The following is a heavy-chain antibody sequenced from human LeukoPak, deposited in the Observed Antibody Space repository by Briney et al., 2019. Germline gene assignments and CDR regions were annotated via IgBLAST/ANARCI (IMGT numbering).Heavy chain of an antibody. CDR3: ARGHSSSWSDY. V-gene: IGHV3-21*01. Sequence: GESLRLSCAASGFTFSSYSMNWVRQAPGKGLDWVSSISSSSSYIYYAHSGKGRFTLPRDNAKNSLYLQMNSLRGEDTAVYYCARGHSSSWSDYWGQGTLVTVPS. CDR2: ISSSSSYI. J-gene: IGHJ4*02. D-gene: IGHD6-13*01. CDR1: GFTFSSYS.